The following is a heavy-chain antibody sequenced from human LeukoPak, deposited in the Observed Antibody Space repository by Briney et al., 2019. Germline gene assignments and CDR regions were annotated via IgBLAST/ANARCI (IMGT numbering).Heavy chain of an antibody. CDR2: ISYDGSNK. J-gene: IGHJ4*02. Sequence: GGSLRLSCAASGFTFSSYAMYWVRQAPGKGLEWVAVISYDGSNKYYADSVKGRFTISRDNSKNTLYLQMNSLRAEDTAVYYCARDSGSFFDYWGQGTLVTVSS. CDR1: GFTFSSYA. V-gene: IGHV3-30*04. CDR3: ARDSGSFFDY. D-gene: IGHD1-26*01.